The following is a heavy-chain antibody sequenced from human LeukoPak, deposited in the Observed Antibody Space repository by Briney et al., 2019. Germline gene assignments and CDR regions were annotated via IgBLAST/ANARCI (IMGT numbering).Heavy chain of an antibody. V-gene: IGHV3-9*01. CDR1: GFTFDDYA. D-gene: IGHD2-2*01. CDR3: AKGITTSSQRSPFDY. J-gene: IGHJ4*02. CDR2: ISWTSGSI. Sequence: GGSLRLSCAVSGFTFDDYAMHWVRQAPGHGLKRVPGISWTSGSIGYADSVKGRFTICRNNAQNSPYLQMTSMRGEDTALYYCAKGITTSSQRSPFDYWGQGTLVTVSS.